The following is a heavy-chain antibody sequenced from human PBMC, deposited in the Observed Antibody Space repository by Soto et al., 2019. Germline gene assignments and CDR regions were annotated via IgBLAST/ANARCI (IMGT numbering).Heavy chain of an antibody. CDR2: ISNEGRDE. Sequence: QVHLVESGGGVVQPGRSLRLSCEVSGLTFSNYGMHWVRQAPGKGLEWVAVISNEGRDERYADSVKGRFTISRDNSKNTLYLPMSSLRAEDTAVYYCAKGCGTGSSCYILDYWGQGTLVTVSS. V-gene: IGHV3-30*18. D-gene: IGHD2-15*01. CDR1: GLTFSNYG. J-gene: IGHJ4*02. CDR3: AKGCGTGSSCYILDY.